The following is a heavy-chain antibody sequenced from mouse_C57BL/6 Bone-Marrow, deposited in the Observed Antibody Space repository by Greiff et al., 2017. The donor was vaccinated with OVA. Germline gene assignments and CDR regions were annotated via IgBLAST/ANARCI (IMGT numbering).Heavy chain of an antibody. CDR2: IWSGGST. D-gene: IGHD1-1*01. CDR3: ARDYGTYCDY. Sequence: QVQLQQSGPGLVQPSQSLSITCTVSGFSLTSYGVHWVRQSPGKGLEWLGVIWSGGSTDYNAAFISRLSISKDNSKSQVFFKMNSLQADDTARYYCARDYGTYCDYWGQGTTLTVSS. V-gene: IGHV2-2*01. CDR1: GFSLTSYG. J-gene: IGHJ2*01.